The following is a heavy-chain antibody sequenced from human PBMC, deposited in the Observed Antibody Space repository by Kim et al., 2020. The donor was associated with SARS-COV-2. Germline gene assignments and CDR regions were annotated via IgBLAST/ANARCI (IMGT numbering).Heavy chain of an antibody. D-gene: IGHD6-13*01. CDR3: ARGAPGIAAAGTNFDY. J-gene: IGHJ4*02. V-gene: IGHV4-34*01. Sequence: SLKSRVTISVDTSKNQFSLKLSSVTAADTAVYYCARGAPGIAAAGTNFDYWGQGTLVTVSS.